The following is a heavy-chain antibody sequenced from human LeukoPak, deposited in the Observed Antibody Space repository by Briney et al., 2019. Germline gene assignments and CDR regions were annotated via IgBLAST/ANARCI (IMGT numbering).Heavy chain of an antibody. CDR2: ISGSGGST. CDR1: GFTFSSYG. V-gene: IGHV3-23*01. J-gene: IGHJ4*02. Sequence: GGSLRLSCAASGFTFSSYGMSWVRQAPGKGLEWVSAISGSGGSTYYADSVKGRFTISRDNSKNTLYLQMNSLRAEDTAVYYCAKEGYCSSTSCFSAVNYWGQGTLVTVSS. D-gene: IGHD2-2*01. CDR3: AKEGYCSSTSCFSAVNY.